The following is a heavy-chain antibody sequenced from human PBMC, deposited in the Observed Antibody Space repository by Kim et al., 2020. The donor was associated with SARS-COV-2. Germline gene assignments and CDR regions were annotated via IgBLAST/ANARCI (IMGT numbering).Heavy chain of an antibody. J-gene: IGHJ6*02. CDR3: ARYVGYYYYYGMDV. Sequence: AVSVKGGFTISRDNAKNSLYLQVNSLRAEDTAVYYCARYVGYYYYYGMDVWGQWTTVTVSS. D-gene: IGHD3-10*02. V-gene: IGHV3-21*01.